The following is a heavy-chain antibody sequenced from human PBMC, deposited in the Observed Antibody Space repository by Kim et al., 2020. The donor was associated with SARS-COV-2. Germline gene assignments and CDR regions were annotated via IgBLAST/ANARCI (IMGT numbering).Heavy chain of an antibody. Sequence: GGSLRLSCAASGFTFSNAWMSWVRQAPGKGLEWVGRIKSKTDGGTTDYAAPVKGRFTISRDDSKNTLYLQMNSLKTEDTAVYYCTTDSIVVVPAAIPGFGDQRGAFDIWGQGTMVTVSS. CDR3: TTDSIVVVPAAIPGFGDQRGAFDI. D-gene: IGHD2-2*01. V-gene: IGHV3-15*01. J-gene: IGHJ3*02. CDR2: IKSKTDGGTT. CDR1: GFTFSNAW.